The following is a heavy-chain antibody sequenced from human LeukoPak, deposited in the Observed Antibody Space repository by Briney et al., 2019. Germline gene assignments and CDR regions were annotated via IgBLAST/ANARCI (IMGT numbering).Heavy chain of an antibody. CDR1: GGSISSYY. D-gene: IGHD1-1*01. V-gene: IGHV4-4*07. CDR3: ARDANARAWDY. J-gene: IGHJ4*02. CDR2: IYSSGTT. Sequence: PSETLSLTCTVSGGSISSYYWTWIRQPAGKGLEWIGRIYSSGTTNYNPSLKSRLIMSVDTSKNQFSLNLSSVTAADTAVYYCARDANARAWDYWGQGILVTVSS.